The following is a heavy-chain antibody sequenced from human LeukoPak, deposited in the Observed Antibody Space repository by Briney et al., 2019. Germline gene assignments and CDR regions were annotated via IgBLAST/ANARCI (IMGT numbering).Heavy chain of an antibody. Sequence: GASVKVSCKASGYTFTGYYMHWVRQAPGQGLEWMGWINPNSGGTNYAQKFQGRVTMTRDTSISTAYMELSRLRSDDTAVYYCARVRGIVAAIRDVWAKGPRSPSP. D-gene: IGHD2-2*02. CDR2: INPNSGGT. V-gene: IGHV1-2*02. J-gene: IGHJ6*02. CDR3: ARVRGIVAAIRDV. CDR1: GYTFTGYY.